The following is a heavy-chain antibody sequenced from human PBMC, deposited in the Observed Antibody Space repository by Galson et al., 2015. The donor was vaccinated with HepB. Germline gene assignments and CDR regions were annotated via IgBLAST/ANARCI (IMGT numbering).Heavy chain of an antibody. D-gene: IGHD2-21*02. Sequence: SVKVSCKASGGTFSSYAISWVRQAPGQGLEWMGGIIPIFGTANYAQKFQGRVTITADESTSTAYMELSSLRSEDTAVYYCARDLGVRGVVVTGDYWGQGTLVTVSS. CDR3: ARDLGVRGVVVTGDY. CDR2: IIPIFGTA. CDR1: GGTFSSYA. V-gene: IGHV1-69*13. J-gene: IGHJ4*02.